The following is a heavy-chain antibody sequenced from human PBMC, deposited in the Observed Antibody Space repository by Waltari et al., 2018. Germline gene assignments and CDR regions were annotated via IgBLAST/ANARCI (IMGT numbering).Heavy chain of an antibody. D-gene: IGHD2-21*01. Sequence: QVNLVQSGADVRKPGASVTVSCKASGYISINYFIHWVRQAPGQGLAWIGRINCRNGGTDYAQKFQGRVTLTRDTSISTAYMELSGLTLDDTAIYYCTVIAGDFDIWGPGTMVTASS. J-gene: IGHJ3*02. V-gene: IGHV1-2*06. CDR3: TVIAGDFDI. CDR1: GYISINYF. CDR2: INCRNGGT.